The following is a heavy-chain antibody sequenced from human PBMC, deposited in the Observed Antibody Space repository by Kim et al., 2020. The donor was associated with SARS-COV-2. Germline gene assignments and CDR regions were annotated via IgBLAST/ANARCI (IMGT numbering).Heavy chain of an antibody. CDR3: ARGFYGSYYGLFDY. Sequence: SETLSLTCAVYGGSFSGYYWGWIRQTPGKGLEWIGEINHSGNTNRNPSLKSRVTISVDTSKNQFSLKLSSVTAADTAVYYCARGFYGSYYGLFDYWGQGT. CDR2: INHSGNT. CDR1: GGSFSGYY. D-gene: IGHD1-26*01. V-gene: IGHV4-34*01. J-gene: IGHJ4*02.